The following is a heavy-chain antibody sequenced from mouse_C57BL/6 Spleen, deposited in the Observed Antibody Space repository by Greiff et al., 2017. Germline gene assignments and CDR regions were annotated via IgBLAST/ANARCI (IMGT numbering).Heavy chain of an antibody. CDR1: GFTFSDYG. V-gene: IGHV5-17*01. J-gene: IGHJ1*03. D-gene: IGHD1-1*01. CDR2: ISSGSSTI. CDR3: ARDGGITTVVAPYFDV. Sequence: EVKLVESGGGLVKPGGSLKLSCAASGFTFSDYGLHWVRQAPETGLEWVAYISSGSSTIYYADTVKGRFTISRDNAKNTLVLQMTSLRSEDTAMYYCARDGGITTVVAPYFDVWGTGTTVTVSS.